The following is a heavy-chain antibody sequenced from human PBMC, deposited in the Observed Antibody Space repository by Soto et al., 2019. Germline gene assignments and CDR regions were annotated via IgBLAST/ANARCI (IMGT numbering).Heavy chain of an antibody. CDR1: GFTFSSYG. V-gene: IGHV3-33*01. D-gene: IGHD1-20*01. CDR3: ARDSRITLYNWNDDFDY. J-gene: IGHJ4*02. CDR2: IWYDGSNK. Sequence: QVQLVESGGGVVQPGRSLRLSCAASGFTFSSYGMHWVRQAPGKGLEWVAVIWYDGSNKYYADSVKGRFTISRDNSKNTLYLQMNSLRAEDTAVYYCARDSRITLYNWNDDFDYWGQGTLVTVSS.